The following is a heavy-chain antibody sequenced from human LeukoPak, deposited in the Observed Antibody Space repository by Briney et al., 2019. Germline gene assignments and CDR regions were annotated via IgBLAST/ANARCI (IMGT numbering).Heavy chain of an antibody. CDR3: ARDKNGPET. CDR1: AFAVSINY. Sequence: SGGSLRLSCTASAFAVSINYMSWVRQAPGKGLEWVSVLYSDGGTFYADSVKGRFTISRDSSKNTLSLQMNSLRAEGTAVYYCARDKNGPETWGQGTLVTVSS. D-gene: IGHD1-14*01. CDR2: LYSDGGT. J-gene: IGHJ4*02. V-gene: IGHV3-53*01.